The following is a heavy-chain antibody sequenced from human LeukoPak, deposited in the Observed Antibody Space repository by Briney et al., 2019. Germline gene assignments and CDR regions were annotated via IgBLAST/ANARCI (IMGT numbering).Heavy chain of an antibody. CDR2: VFHDGST. V-gene: IGHV4-38-2*01. Sequence: SETLSLTCGVSGYSISNGRYWAWIRPPPGKGLEWLGSVFHDGSTYYSSSLKGRVTISVDTSKNQFSLKLRSVTATDTAIYYCARSLSVAGIDYWGQGTRVTVSS. CDR3: ARSLSVAGIDY. CDR1: GYSISNGRY. D-gene: IGHD2-21*01. J-gene: IGHJ4*02.